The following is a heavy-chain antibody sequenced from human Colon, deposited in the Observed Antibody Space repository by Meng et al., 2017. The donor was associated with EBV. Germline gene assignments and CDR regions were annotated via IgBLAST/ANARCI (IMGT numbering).Heavy chain of an antibody. D-gene: IGHD2-21*01. J-gene: IGHJ4*02. CDR2: VYHTGST. V-gene: IGHV4-4*02. CDR1: GGAISSSHW. Sequence: VEVKALGPGLGKPSGTLSMARAVSGGAISSSHWWTWVRQPPGKGLEWIGEVYHTGSTKYNPSLKSRLTISVDKSKNQFSLNLTSVTAADTAVYYCARVWQSLTAFFDSWGQGTLVTVSS. CDR3: ARVWQSLTAFFDS.